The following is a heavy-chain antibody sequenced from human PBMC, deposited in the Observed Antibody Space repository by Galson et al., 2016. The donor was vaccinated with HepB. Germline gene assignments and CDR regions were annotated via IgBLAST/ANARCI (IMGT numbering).Heavy chain of an antibody. CDR3: AKGLHGSGSYAFDD. V-gene: IGHV3-23*01. CDR2: ISGTGGRA. J-gene: IGHJ4*02. Sequence: SLRPSCAASGFTFSNYAMSGVRQPPGKGLEWVSTISGTGGRAYYADSVKGRFTISRDNSKNTLFLQRGSLRVEDTAVYYCAKGLHGSGSYAFDDWGQGTLVTVSS. CDR1: GFTFSNYA. D-gene: IGHD3-10*01.